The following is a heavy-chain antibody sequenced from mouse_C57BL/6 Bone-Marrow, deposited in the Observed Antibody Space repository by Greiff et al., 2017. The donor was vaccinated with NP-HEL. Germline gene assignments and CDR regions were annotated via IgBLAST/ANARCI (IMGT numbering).Heavy chain of an antibody. CDR1: GFTFSDYY. CDR2: ISNGGGST. J-gene: IGHJ4*01. V-gene: IGHV5-12*01. CDR3: ARNCDYDDYAMDY. D-gene: IGHD2-4*01. Sequence: EVMLVESGGGLVQPGGSLKLSCAASGFTFSDYYMYWVRQTPEKRLEWVAYISNGGGSTYYPDTVKGRFTISRDNAKNTLYLQMSRLKSEDTAMYYCARNCDYDDYAMDYWGQGTSVTVSS.